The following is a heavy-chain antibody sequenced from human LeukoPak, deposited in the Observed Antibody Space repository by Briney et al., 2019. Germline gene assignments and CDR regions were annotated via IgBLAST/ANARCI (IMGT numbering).Heavy chain of an antibody. D-gene: IGHD6-19*01. J-gene: IGHJ4*02. CDR2: ISYDGGNI. V-gene: IGHV3-30*07. CDR1: GFTFDDYA. Sequence: GGSLRLSCTPSGFTFDDYAMHWVRQSPGKGLEWVSLISYDGGNIHYADSVKGRFTISRDNAKNSLYLQMNSLRAEDTAVYYCARDPSFRTGWSESFFDYWGQGTLVTVSS. CDR3: ARDPSFRTGWSESFFDY.